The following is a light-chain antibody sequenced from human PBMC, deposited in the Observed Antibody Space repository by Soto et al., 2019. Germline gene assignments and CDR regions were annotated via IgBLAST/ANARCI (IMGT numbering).Light chain of an antibody. CDR2: DSS. V-gene: IGKV3-11*01. Sequence: EIVLKQSPATLSLSPGERATLSCRASQSVGSYFAWYPQKPGQAPRLLIYDSSNRATGIPARFSGSGSGTDFTLTISSLEPEDVAVYYCQQRSDWPTTFGGGTKVEIK. CDR1: QSVGSY. CDR3: QQRSDWPTT. J-gene: IGKJ4*01.